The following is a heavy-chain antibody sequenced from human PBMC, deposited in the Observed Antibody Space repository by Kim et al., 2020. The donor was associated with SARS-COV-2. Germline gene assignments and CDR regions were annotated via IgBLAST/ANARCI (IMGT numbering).Heavy chain of an antibody. CDR2: ITKDSATI. Sequence: GGSLRLSCATSGFTFSAYDMNWVRLPPGKGLEWLSFITKDSATIYYADSVKGRFTVSRDNAKNSLYLQMNSLRDEDTGVYYCVRDRWGGAFDIGGQGRMV. J-gene: IGHJ3*02. D-gene: IGHD3-16*01. CDR3: VRDRWGGAFDI. CDR1: GFTFSAYD. V-gene: IGHV3-48*02.